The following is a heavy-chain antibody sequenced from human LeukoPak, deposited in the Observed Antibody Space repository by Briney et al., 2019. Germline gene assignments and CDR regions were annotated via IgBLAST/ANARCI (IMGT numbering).Heavy chain of an antibody. V-gene: IGHV3-23*01. D-gene: IGHD2-2*01. CDR3: ANGDIVVVPAD. J-gene: IGHJ4*02. CDR1: GFTFSSYG. Sequence: GGSLRLSCAASGFTFSSYGMHWVRQAPGKGLEWVSGITGSGGTTYYADSVKGRFAISRDNSKNTLYLQMSSLRAEDTAVYYCANGDIVVVPADWGQGTLVTVSS. CDR2: ITGSGGTT.